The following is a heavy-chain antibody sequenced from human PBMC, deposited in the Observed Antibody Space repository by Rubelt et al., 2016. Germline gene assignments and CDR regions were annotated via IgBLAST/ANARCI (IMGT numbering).Heavy chain of an antibody. J-gene: IGHJ4*02. CDR3: ARRDGDGGSYIDA. V-gene: IGHV5-51*01. Sequence: KPGESLKISCKGSGYSFFSYWIGWVRQMPGKGLEWMGIIYPDDSDTRYSPSFQGQVTISADKSISTAYRHGSSLKASDTARYYCARRDGDGGSYIDAWGLGTLVTVSS. D-gene: IGHD2-21*02. CDR1: GYSFFSYW. CDR2: IYPDDSDT.